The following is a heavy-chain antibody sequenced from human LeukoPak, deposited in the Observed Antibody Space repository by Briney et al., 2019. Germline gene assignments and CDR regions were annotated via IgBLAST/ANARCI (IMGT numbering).Heavy chain of an antibody. CDR1: GYSFTNYY. CDR2: INPSGAST. Sequence: ASVRVSCKASGYSFTNYYMHWVRQAPGQGLVWMRMINPSGASTTYAQNFQCRVTMTRDMSTSIVYMELSSLTSEDTAVYYCARARGYYFDYWGQGALVTVSS. CDR3: ARARGYYFDY. J-gene: IGHJ4*02. V-gene: IGHV1-46*01.